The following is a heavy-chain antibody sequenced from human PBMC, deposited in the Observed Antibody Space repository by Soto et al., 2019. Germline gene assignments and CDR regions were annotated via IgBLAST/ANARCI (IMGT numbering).Heavy chain of an antibody. V-gene: IGHV1-18*01. CDR3: ARALTGYGMDV. Sequence: QVQLVQSGVEVREPGASVKVSCKAVRYIFTNYGVSWVRQAPGQGLEWMGWITTYNGNTKYAQKFQGRVTMTTDASTSTAYMELGSLRSDDTAIYYCARALTGYGMDVWGQGTMVTVSS. J-gene: IGHJ6*02. CDR1: RYIFTNYG. CDR2: ITTYNGNT.